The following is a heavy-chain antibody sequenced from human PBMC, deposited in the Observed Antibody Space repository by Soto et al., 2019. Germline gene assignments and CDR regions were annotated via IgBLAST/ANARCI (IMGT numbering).Heavy chain of an antibody. V-gene: IGHV4-39*01. CDR2: FFYTGHT. CDR3: ARHPGYCSGSSCYGYYTMDV. J-gene: IGHJ6*02. CDR1: GHSMSNTDYF. D-gene: IGHD2-2*01. Sequence: SETLSLTCTVSGHSMSNTDYFWGWIRQTPWSDLQWIGSFFYTGHTYYNPSLLSRVTISADTSKNQFFLRLTSVTAADTGVYSCARHPGYCSGSSCYGYYTMDVWGQGTTVTVSS.